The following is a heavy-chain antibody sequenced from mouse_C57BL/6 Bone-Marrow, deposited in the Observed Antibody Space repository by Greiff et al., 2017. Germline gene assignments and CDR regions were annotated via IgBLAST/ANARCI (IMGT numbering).Heavy chain of an antibody. V-gene: IGHV1-64*01. CDR3: SRNVLFAY. Sequence: VQLQQPGAELVKPGASVQLSCKASGYTFNSYWLHWVKQRPGQGHEWIGMIHPNSGSTNYNEKFKSKATLTVAKSASTAYMQLRSLTSEVSAVYYCSRNVLFAYWGQVTLGTVSA. J-gene: IGHJ3*01. CDR2: IHPNSGST. CDR1: GYTFNSYW.